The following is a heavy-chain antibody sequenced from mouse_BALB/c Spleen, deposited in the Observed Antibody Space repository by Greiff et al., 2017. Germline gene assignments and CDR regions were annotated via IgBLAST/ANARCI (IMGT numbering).Heavy chain of an antibody. D-gene: IGHD2-1*01. CDR3: ARDFYGNPAWFAY. CDR2: ISDGGSYT. V-gene: IGHV5-4*02. J-gene: IGHJ3*01. CDR1: GFTFSDYY. Sequence: EVKLMESGGGLVKPGGSLKLSCAASGFTFSDYYMYWVRQTPEKRLEWVATISDGGSYTYYPDSVKGRFTISRDNAKNNLYLQMSSLKSEDTAMYYCARDFYGNPAWFAYWGQGTLVTVSA.